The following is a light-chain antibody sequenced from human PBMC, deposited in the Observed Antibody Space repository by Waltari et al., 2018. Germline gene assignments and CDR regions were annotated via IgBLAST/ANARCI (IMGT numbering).Light chain of an antibody. CDR3: MQSTHWPPWT. Sequence: SLVQTDGNTYLHWFKQRPGQSPRRLIYMVSERDSGVPDRFSGSGSGTDFTLKISRVEAEDVGIYYCMQSTHWPPWTFGQGTKVEIK. CDR2: MVS. J-gene: IGKJ1*01. CDR1: SLVQTDGNTY. V-gene: IGKV2-30*02.